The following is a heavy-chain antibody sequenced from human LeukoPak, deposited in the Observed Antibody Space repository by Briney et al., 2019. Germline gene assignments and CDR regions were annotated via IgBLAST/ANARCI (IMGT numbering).Heavy chain of an antibody. V-gene: IGHV3-49*04. CDR3: SSSGWSIDY. Sequence: GGSLRLSCAASGFTFSSYAMSWVRQAPGKGLEWVGFIRSKAYGGTTEYAASVKGRFTISRDDSKSIAYLQTNSLKTEDTAVYYCSSSGWSIDYWGQGTLVTVSS. CDR1: GFTFSSYA. D-gene: IGHD6-19*01. J-gene: IGHJ4*02. CDR2: IRSKAYGGTT.